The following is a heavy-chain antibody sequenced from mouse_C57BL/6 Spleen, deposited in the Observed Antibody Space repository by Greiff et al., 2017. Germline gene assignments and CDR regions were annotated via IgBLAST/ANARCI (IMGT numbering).Heavy chain of an antibody. CDR2: LYPGDGDT. J-gene: IGHJ3*01. CDR1: GYAFSSSW. CDR3: ARGEVTKFAY. V-gene: IGHV1-82*01. D-gene: IGHD2-3*01. Sequence: QVQLQQSGPELVKPGASVKISCKASGYAFSSSWLNWVKQRPGKGLEWIGRLYPGDGDTNYNGKFKGKATLTADKSSSTASMQLSSLTSEDSAVYFCARGEVTKFAYWGQGTLVTVSA.